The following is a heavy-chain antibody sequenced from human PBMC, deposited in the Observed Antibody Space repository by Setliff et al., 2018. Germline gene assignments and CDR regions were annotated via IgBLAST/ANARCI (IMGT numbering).Heavy chain of an antibody. J-gene: IGHJ6*03. Sequence: SETLSLTCTVSGGSISSGGYYWSWIRQHPGKGLEWIGYINRRGSTNFSPSLKSRVTISLDTSKNQFSLNLTSVTAADTAVYYCARASSGWYSAYYYYMDVWGKGTTVTVSS. CDR2: INRRGST. CDR1: GGSISSGGYY. D-gene: IGHD6-19*01. CDR3: ARASSGWYSAYYYYMDV. V-gene: IGHV4-61*08.